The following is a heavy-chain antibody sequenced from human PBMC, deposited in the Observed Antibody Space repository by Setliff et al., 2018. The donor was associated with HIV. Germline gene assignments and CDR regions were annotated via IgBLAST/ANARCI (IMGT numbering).Heavy chain of an antibody. CDR1: GGSISSGSYY. Sequence: PSETLSLTCTVSGGSISSGSYYWSWIRQPPGKGLEWIGSIYYSGSTNYNPSLKSRVTISVDTSKNQFSLKLSSVTAADTAVYYCARVPGYSSGSSYMEVWGKGTTVTVSS. J-gene: IGHJ6*03. CDR2: IYYSGST. CDR3: ARVPGYSSGSSYMEV. D-gene: IGHD6-19*01. V-gene: IGHV4-39*07.